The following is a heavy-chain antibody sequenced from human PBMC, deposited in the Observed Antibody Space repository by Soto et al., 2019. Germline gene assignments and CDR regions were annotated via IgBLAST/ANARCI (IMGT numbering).Heavy chain of an antibody. V-gene: IGHV4-31*03. D-gene: IGHD5-18*01. J-gene: IGHJ2*01. CDR1: GGSISSGGYY. CDR2: IYYSGST. CDR3: ARWGGMATANWYFDL. Sequence: QVQLQESGPGLVKPSQTLSLTCTVSGGSISSGGYYWSWIRQHPGKGLEWIGYIYYSGSTYYNPSLKSRVTISVDTSKIQFSLKRSSVTAADTAVYYCARWGGMATANWYFDLWGRGTLVTVSS.